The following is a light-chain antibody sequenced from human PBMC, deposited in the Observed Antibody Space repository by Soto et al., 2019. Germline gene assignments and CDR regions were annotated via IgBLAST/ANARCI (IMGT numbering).Light chain of an antibody. CDR1: QSVSLL. Sequence: DIMMTHSPSTLSASAWERAALSSRASQSVSLLLAWYQQKPGKAPKLLIHGATTMPTGIPARFSGSGSGTEFTLTISSLQSEDFAAYYCQQDNNWPRTFGQGTKVDI. CDR3: QQDNNWPRT. V-gene: IGKV3-15*01. J-gene: IGKJ1*01. CDR2: GAT.